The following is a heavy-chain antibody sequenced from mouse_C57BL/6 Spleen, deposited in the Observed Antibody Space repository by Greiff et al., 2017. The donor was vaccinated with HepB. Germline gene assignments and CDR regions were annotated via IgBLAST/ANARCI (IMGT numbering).Heavy chain of an antibody. D-gene: IGHD1-1*01. J-gene: IGHJ1*03. CDR3: ARDGLITTDWYFDV. V-gene: IGHV5-4*01. CDR1: GFTFSSYA. CDR2: ISDGGSYT. Sequence: DVQLVESGGGLVKPGGSLKLSCAASGFTFSSYAMSWVRQTPEKRLEWVATISDGGSYTYYPDNVKGRFTISRDNAKNNLYLQMSHLKSEDTAMYYCARDGLITTDWYFDVWGTGTTVTVSS.